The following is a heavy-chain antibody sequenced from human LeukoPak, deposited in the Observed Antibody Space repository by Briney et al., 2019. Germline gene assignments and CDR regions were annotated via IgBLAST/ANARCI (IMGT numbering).Heavy chain of an antibody. D-gene: IGHD2-15*01. J-gene: IGHJ4*02. CDR3: AKYSAPRPASHFDY. V-gene: IGHV3-53*01. CDR2: IYDDGRT. Sequence: HPGGSLRLSCRVSGLTVSTALMDWVRQAPGKGLEWVSLIYDDGRTVYADSVKGRFTISRDNSKNTLYLQMNSLRAEDTAVYYCAKYSAPRPASHFDYWGQGTLVTVSS. CDR1: GLTVSTAL.